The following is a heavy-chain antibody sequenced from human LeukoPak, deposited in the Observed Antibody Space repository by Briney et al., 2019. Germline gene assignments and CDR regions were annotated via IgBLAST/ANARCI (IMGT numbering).Heavy chain of an antibody. D-gene: IGHD3-10*01. J-gene: IGHJ6*04. CDR3: ARLYGSGMDV. Sequence: NPSETLSLTCTVSGGSISSYYWSWIRQPPGKGLEWIGYIYYSGSTNYNPSLKSRVTISVDTSKNQFSLKLSSVTAADTAVYYCARLYGSGMDVWGKGTTVTVSS. V-gene: IGHV4-59*01. CDR1: GGSISSYY. CDR2: IYYSGST.